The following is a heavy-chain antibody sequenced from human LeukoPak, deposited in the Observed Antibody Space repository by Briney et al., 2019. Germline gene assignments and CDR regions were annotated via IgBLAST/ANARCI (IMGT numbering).Heavy chain of an antibody. CDR1: GFTFSSYS. Sequence: PGGSLRLSCAASGFTFSSYSMNWVRQAPGKGLDWVSSISSSSSSISYADSMKGRFTISRDNVKNLLFLQMNSLRAEDTAVYYCAKGGKWDVTPFDYWGQGPLVTVSS. V-gene: IGHV3-21*04. CDR3: AKGGKWDVTPFDY. D-gene: IGHD1-26*01. J-gene: IGHJ4*02. CDR2: ISSSSSSI.